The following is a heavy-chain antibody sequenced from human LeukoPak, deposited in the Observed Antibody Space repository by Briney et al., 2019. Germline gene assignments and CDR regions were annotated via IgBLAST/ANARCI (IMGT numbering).Heavy chain of an antibody. J-gene: IGHJ4*02. D-gene: IGHD6-19*01. V-gene: IGHV4-59*01. CDR2: IYYSGST. CDR1: GGSISSYY. Sequence: SETLSLTCAVYGGSISSYYWSWIRQPPGKGLEWIGYIYYSGSTNYNPSLKSRVTISVDTSKNQFSLKLSSVTAADTAVYYCASPGIAVAGPLDYWGQGTLVTVSS. CDR3: ASPGIAVAGPLDY.